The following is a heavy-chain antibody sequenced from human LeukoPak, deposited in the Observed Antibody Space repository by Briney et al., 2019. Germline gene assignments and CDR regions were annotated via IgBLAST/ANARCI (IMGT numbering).Heavy chain of an antibody. CDR2: IYTSGST. V-gene: IGHV4-61*02. CDR3: ARVVVVPAASYYYYMDV. D-gene: IGHD2-2*01. Sequence: SETLSLTCTVSGGSISSSSYYWGWIRQPPGKGLEWIGRIYTSGSTNYNPSLKSRVTISVDTSKNQFSLKLSSVTAADTAVYYCARVVVVPAASYYYYMDVWGKGTTVTVSS. J-gene: IGHJ6*03. CDR1: GGSISSSSYY.